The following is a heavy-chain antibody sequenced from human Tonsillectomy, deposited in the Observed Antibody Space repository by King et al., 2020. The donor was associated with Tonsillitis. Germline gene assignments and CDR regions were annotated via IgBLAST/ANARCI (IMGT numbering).Heavy chain of an antibody. Sequence: QLVQSGAEVKKPGSSVKVSCKASGGTFSDYAITWLRQAPGQGLEWMGWIIPIFVTATYAQNFQGRVTISADETTTTVHMELSSLRSEDTAVYYCARGSHYSNYGGYAMDVWGQGTTVTVSS. D-gene: IGHD4-11*01. V-gene: IGHV1-69*12. CDR2: IIPIFVTA. CDR3: ARGSHYSNYGGYAMDV. CDR1: GGTFSDYA. J-gene: IGHJ6*02.